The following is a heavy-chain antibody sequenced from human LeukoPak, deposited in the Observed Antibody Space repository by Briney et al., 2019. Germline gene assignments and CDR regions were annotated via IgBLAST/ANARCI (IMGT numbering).Heavy chain of an antibody. Sequence: GGSLRLSCAASGFTFSSYEMNWVRPAPGKGLEWVSYISSSGSTIYYADSVKGRFTISRDNAKNSLYLQMNSLRAEDTAVYYCARGGHSYGTHDAFDIWGQGTMVTVSS. J-gene: IGHJ3*02. D-gene: IGHD5-18*01. CDR3: ARGGHSYGTHDAFDI. V-gene: IGHV3-48*03. CDR1: GFTFSSYE. CDR2: ISSSGSTI.